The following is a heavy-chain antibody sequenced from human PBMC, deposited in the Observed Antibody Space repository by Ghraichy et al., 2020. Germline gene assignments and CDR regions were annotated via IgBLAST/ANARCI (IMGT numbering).Heavy chain of an antibody. D-gene: IGHD2-21*02. V-gene: IGHV3-48*02. CDR1: GFTFSPYS. CDR2: ISSSSSTI. CDR3: ARPPGHCATTDCFYWYFDL. Sequence: GGSLRLSCAASGFTFSPYSMNWVRQAPGKGLEWISYISSSSSTIYYADSVKGRFTVSRDNAKNSLYLQMNSLRDEDTAVYYCARPPGHCATTDCFYWYFDLWGRGTLVTVSS. J-gene: IGHJ2*01.